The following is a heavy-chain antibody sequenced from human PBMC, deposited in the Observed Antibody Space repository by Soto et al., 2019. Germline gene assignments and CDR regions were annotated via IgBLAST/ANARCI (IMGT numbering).Heavy chain of an antibody. Sequence: PSETLSLSCIVSVASISSGYYWIWLRHHPGRGLDWIGYIHFSGSTYYNPSLTSLESRVIISVDTSKNQFSLNVNSVTAADTAVYYCASDGRGYIFALWGKGKLVTV. D-gene: IGHD5-12*01. CDR1: VASISSGYY. CDR3: ASDGRGYIFAL. J-gene: IGHJ3*01. V-gene: IGHV4-31*03. CDR2: IHFSGST.